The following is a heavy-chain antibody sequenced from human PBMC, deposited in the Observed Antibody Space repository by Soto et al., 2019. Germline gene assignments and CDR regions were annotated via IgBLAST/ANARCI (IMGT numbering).Heavy chain of an antibody. CDR1: GGSISSYY. D-gene: IGHD6-13*01. V-gene: IGHV4-59*01. J-gene: IGHJ6*02. CDR3: ARDVTIAAAGKGVDYYYYGMDV. Sequence: QVQLQESGPGLVKPSETLSLTCTVSGGSISSYYWSWIRQPPGKGLEWIGYIYYSGSTNYNPSLKRRVTISVDTSKNQSSLKLSSVTAADTAVYYCARDVTIAAAGKGVDYYYYGMDVWGQGTTVTVSS. CDR2: IYYSGST.